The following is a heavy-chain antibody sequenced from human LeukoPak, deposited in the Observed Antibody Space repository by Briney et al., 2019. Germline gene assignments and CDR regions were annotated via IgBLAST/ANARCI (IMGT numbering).Heavy chain of an antibody. CDR1: GRSISSYY. CDR2: IYYSGST. V-gene: IGHV4-59*01. Sequence: PSETLSLTCTVSGRSISSYYWSWIRQPPGKGLEWIGYIYYSGSTNYNPSLKSRVTISVDTSKNQFSLKLSSVTAADTAVYYCARGNDFWSGSFDPWGQGTLVTVSS. CDR3: ARGNDFWSGSFDP. D-gene: IGHD3-3*01. J-gene: IGHJ5*02.